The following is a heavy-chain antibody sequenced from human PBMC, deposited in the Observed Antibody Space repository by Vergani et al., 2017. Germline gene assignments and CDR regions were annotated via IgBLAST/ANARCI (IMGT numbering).Heavy chain of an antibody. CDR2: IYYNGGT. Sequence: QVQLQESGPRLVKPSETLSLTCSVSGVSIISSSYYWVWVRQPPGKGLEWVGHIYYNGGTDYNPSLKSRVTISVDTSKNQFSLKLNSVTAADTAVYYCARHVSHTAGDYWGQGTLVTVSS. CDR1: GVSIISSSYY. CDR3: ARHVSHTAGDY. J-gene: IGHJ4*02. D-gene: IGHD5-18*01. V-gene: IGHV4-39*01.